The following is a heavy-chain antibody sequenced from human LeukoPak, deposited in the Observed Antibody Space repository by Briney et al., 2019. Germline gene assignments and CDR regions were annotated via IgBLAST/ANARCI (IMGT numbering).Heavy chain of an antibody. Sequence: SETLSLTCAVYGGSFSGYYWSWIRQPPGKGLEWIGEINHSGSTKYNPSLKSRVTISGDTSKNQFSLKLRSVTAADSAVYYCARGREYGDFFDSWGQGSLVTVSS. CDR3: ARGREYGDFFDS. V-gene: IGHV4-34*01. J-gene: IGHJ4*02. CDR1: GGSFSGYY. CDR2: INHSGST. D-gene: IGHD4-17*01.